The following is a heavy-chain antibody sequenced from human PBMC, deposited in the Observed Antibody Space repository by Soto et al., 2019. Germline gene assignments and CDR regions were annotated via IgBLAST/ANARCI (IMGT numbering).Heavy chain of an antibody. Sequence: QVQLVESGGGVVQPGRSLRLSCAASGFTFSNYGIHWVRQAPGKGLEWVAVISYDGSNKYYADSVKGRFTISRDNSKNTLYLQMNSLRAEDTAVYYCAKGDWFDTWGQGTLVTVSS. J-gene: IGHJ5*02. CDR1: GFTFSNYG. CDR3: AKGDWFDT. V-gene: IGHV3-30*18. CDR2: ISYDGSNK.